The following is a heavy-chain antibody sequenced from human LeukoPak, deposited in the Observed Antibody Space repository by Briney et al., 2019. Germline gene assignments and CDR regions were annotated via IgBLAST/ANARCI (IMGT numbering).Heavy chain of an antibody. CDR3: ARSVSSWKDAFDI. V-gene: IGHV3-48*01. CDR2: ISSSSSTI. CDR1: GFTFSSYS. J-gene: IGHJ3*02. Sequence: GGSLRLSCAASGFTFSSYSMNWVRQAPGKGLEWVSYISSSSSTIYYADSVKGRFTISRDNAKNSLYLQMNSLRAEDTAVYYCARSVSSWKDAFDIWGQGTMVTVSS. D-gene: IGHD6-13*01.